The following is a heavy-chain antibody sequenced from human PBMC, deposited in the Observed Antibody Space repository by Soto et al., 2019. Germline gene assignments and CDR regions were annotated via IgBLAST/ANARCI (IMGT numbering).Heavy chain of an antibody. V-gene: IGHV4-59*01. J-gene: IGHJ3*02. CDR2: IYYSGST. Sequence: QVQLQESGPGLVKPSETLSLTCTVSGGSISSYYWSWIRQPPGKGLEWIGYIYYSGSTNYNPYLKSRVTTTVDTSKNQFALKLSSVTAADTAVYYCASAPGDAFDIWGRGTMVTVSS. CDR1: GGSISSYY. CDR3: ASAPGDAFDI.